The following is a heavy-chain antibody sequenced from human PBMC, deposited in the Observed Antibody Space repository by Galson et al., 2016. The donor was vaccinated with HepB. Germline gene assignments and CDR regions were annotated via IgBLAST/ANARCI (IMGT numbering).Heavy chain of an antibody. V-gene: IGHV3-30-3*01. CDR1: GLTFISYN. Sequence: SLRLSCAVSGLTFISYNMNWVRQAPGKGLEWVAVASSDGSRKYYADSVKGRFTISRDNSKNTLYLQLNSLRAEDTAVYYCAKDGGYCSDATCYYRNSWGQGTLVTVSS. CDR2: ASSDGSRK. CDR3: AKDGGYCSDATCYYRNS. J-gene: IGHJ4*02. D-gene: IGHD2-15*01.